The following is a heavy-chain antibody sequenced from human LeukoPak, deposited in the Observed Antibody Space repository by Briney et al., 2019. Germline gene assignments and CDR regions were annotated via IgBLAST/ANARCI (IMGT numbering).Heavy chain of an antibody. Sequence: SETLSLTCTVSGGSISSGGYYWSWIRQHPGKGLEWIGYIYYSGSTYCNPSLKSRVTISVDTSKNQFSLKLSSVTAADTAVYYCAREVITMVRGVILPYNWFDPWGQGTLVTVSS. CDR1: GGSISSGGYY. V-gene: IGHV4-31*03. D-gene: IGHD3-10*01. CDR2: IYYSGST. CDR3: AREVITMVRGVILPYNWFDP. J-gene: IGHJ5*02.